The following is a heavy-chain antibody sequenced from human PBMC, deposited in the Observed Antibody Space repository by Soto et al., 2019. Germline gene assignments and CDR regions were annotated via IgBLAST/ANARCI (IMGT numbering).Heavy chain of an antibody. CDR3: ARDQEGNNWFDP. J-gene: IGHJ5*02. V-gene: IGHV4-30-2*01. CDR2: IYHSGST. Sequence: PSETLSLTCAVSGGSISSGGYSWSWIRQPPGKGLEWIGYIYHSGSTYYNPSLKSRVTISVDRSKNQFSLKLSSVTAADTAVYYCARDQEGNNWFDPWGQGTLVT. CDR1: GGSISSGGYS.